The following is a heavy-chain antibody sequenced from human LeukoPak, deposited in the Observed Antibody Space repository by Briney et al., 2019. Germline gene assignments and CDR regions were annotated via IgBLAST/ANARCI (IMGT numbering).Heavy chain of an antibody. V-gene: IGHV4-4*02. J-gene: IGHJ4*02. CDR3: ASGTEAAGGTYYFDY. D-gene: IGHD6-13*01. CDR2: IYHSGST. CDR1: GGSISSSNW. Sequence: SGTLSLTCAVSGGSISSSNWWSWVRQPPGKGLEWIGEIYHSGSTNYNPSLKSRVTISVDKSKNQFSLKVSSVTAADTAVYYCASGTEAAGGTYYFDYWGQGTLVTVSS.